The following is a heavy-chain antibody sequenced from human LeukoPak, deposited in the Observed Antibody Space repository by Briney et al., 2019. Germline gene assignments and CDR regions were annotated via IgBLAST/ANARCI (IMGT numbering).Heavy chain of an antibody. CDR1: GYDFANYG. Sequence: ASVKVSCKASGYDFANYGISWVRQAPGKGLAWMGWISAYSHNTHYAQNFQGRVTVTTDTSTNTAYMELRSLRSDDTAVYYCARHYDYSAYYETYPYNWGQGTLVIVSS. J-gene: IGHJ4*02. V-gene: IGHV1-18*01. CDR2: ISAYSHNT. D-gene: IGHD3-16*01. CDR3: ARHYDYSAYYETYPYN.